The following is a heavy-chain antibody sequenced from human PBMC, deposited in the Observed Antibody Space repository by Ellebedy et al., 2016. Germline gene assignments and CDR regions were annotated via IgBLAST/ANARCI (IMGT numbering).Heavy chain of an antibody. CDR3: ARRPQQSSEGCSDISCHAFDI. D-gene: IGHD5-12*01. Sequence: SETLSLTCTVSGVSVMSSYWSWIRQPPGKGLEWIAYVHYSGSPNYNPSLQSRVTISVDTSNNQLSLELSSVTAADTAVYYCARRPQQSSEGCSDISCHAFDIWGQGTLVTVSS. V-gene: IGHV4-59*02. J-gene: IGHJ3*02. CDR1: GVSVMSSY. CDR2: VHYSGSP.